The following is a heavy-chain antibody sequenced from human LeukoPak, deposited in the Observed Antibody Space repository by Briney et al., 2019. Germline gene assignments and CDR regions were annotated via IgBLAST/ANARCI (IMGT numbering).Heavy chain of an antibody. CDR3: ARQRYSGVSSSWYFDY. V-gene: IGHV3-23*01. J-gene: IGHJ4*02. D-gene: IGHD6-13*01. CDR1: GFTFSSYA. Sequence: PGGSLRLSCAASGFTFSSYAMSWVRQAPGKGLEWVSAISGSDGSTYYADSVKGRFTISRDNSKNTLYLQMNSLRAEDTAVYYCARQRYSGVSSSWYFDYWGQGTLVTVSS. CDR2: ISGSDGST.